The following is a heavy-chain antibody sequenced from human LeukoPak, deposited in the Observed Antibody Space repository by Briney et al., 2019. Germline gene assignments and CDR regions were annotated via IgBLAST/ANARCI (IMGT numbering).Heavy chain of an antibody. CDR3: ASPSSGYYFDY. CDR1: GYTFTSYY. D-gene: IGHD3-22*01. Sequence: GASVKVSCKASGYTFTSYYMHWVRQAPGQGLEWMGIINPSGGSTSYAQKFQGRVTMTRDTSTSTVYMEPSSLRSEDTAVYYCASPSSGYYFDYWGQGTLVTVSS. V-gene: IGHV1-46*01. CDR2: INPSGGST. J-gene: IGHJ4*02.